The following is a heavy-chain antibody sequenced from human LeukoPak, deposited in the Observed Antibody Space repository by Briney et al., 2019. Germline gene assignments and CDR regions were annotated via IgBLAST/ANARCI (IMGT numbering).Heavy chain of an antibody. V-gene: IGHV3-7*01. CDR2: IKQDGGEK. Sequence: GGSLRLSCAASGFTFSNFCMSWVRQAPGKGLEWVANIKQDGGEKYYVDSVKGRFTISRDNAKNSLYLQMNSLRAEDTAVYYCARLGARQVLDYWGQGTLVTVSP. D-gene: IGHD4-17*01. CDR1: GFTFSNFC. J-gene: IGHJ4*02. CDR3: ARLGARQVLDY.